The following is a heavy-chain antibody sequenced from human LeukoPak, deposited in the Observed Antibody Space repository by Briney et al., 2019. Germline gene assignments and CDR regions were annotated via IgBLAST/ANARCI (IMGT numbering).Heavy chain of an antibody. Sequence: GASVKVSCEASGYTFTGYYMNWVRQAPGEGLEWMGWINPTSGGTNYAQKFQGRVTMTRDTSISTAYMELSRLRSDDTAVYYCANWGGYGSGSIFDYWGQGTPVTVSS. CDR2: INPTSGGT. CDR3: ANWGGYGSGSIFDY. CDR1: GYTFTGYY. V-gene: IGHV1-2*02. D-gene: IGHD3-10*01. J-gene: IGHJ4*02.